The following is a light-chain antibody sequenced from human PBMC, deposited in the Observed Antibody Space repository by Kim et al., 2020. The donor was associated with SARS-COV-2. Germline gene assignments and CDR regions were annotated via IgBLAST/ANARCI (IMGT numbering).Light chain of an antibody. V-gene: IGLV3-19*01. CDR3: NSRDSSGNPLV. CDR2: GKN. CDR1: SLRSYY. J-gene: IGLJ3*02. Sequence: ALGQTVRITCQGDSLRSYYASWYQQKPGQAPVLVIYGKNNRPSGIPDRFSGSSSGNTASLTITGAQAEDEADYYCNSRDSSGNPLVFGGGTKLTVL.